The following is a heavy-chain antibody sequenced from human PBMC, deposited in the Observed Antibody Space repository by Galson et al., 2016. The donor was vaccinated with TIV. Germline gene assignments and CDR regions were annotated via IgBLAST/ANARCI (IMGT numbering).Heavy chain of an antibody. CDR3: TTSTMPNLGDY. CDR1: GFTFDSYT. CDR2: ISHDGNNK. J-gene: IGHJ4*02. D-gene: IGHD7-27*01. V-gene: IGHV3-30-3*01. Sequence: SLRLSCAASGFTFDSYTFHWVRQTPGKGLEWVAIISHDGNNKDFADSVQGRFTISRDSSKNTVFLQMNSLRLEDTAVYYCTTSTMPNLGDYWGQGTLVTVST.